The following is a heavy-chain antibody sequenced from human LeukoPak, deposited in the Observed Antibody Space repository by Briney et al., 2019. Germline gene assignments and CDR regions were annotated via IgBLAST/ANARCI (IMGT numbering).Heavy chain of an antibody. CDR2: IVGSGGST. V-gene: IGHV3-23*01. CDR1: GFTFSSYA. CDR3: AKDLQPYLEYGRSAGIDY. J-gene: IGHJ4*02. D-gene: IGHD6-6*01. Sequence: GGSLRLSCAASGFTFSSYAMNWVRQAPGKGLEWVSTIVGSGGSTYSADSVKGRFTISRDNSKNTLYLQMNSLRAEDTAVYYCAKDLQPYLEYGRSAGIDYWGQGTLVTVSS.